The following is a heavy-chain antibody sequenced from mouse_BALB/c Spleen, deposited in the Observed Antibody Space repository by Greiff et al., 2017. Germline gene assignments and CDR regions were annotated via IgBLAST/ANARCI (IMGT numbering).Heavy chain of an antibody. CDR1: GYTFTSYV. CDR2: INPYNDGT. Sequence: VQLQQSGPELVKPGASVKMSCKASGYTFTSYVMHWVKQKPGQGLEWIGYINPYNDGTKYNEKFKGKATLTSDKSSSTAYMELSSLTSEDSAVYYGARSVWLRQGYAMDYWGQGTSVTVSA. J-gene: IGHJ4*01. CDR3: ARSVWLRQGYAMDY. D-gene: IGHD2-2*01. V-gene: IGHV1-14*01.